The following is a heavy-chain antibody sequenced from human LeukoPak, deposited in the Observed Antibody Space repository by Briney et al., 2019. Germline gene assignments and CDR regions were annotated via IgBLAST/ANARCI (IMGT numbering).Heavy chain of an antibody. CDR3: ARVEYSSDYFDY. J-gene: IGHJ4*02. CDR1: GGSITSNTYH. V-gene: IGHV4-39*07. D-gene: IGHD6-6*01. Sequence: SETLSLTCTVSGGSITSNTYHWDWIRQPPGKGLEWIGSISYSGSTNYNPSLKSRVTISVDSSKNQFSLKLSSVTAADTAVYYCARVEYSSDYFDYWGQGTLVTVSS. CDR2: ISYSGST.